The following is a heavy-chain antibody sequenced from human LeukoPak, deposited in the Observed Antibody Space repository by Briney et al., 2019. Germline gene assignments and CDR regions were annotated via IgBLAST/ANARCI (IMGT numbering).Heavy chain of an antibody. CDR1: GFSFRNAW. CDR2: ISGSASST. Sequence: GGSLRLSCAASGFSFRNAWMSWGRQAPGKGLEWVSAISGSASSTYHADSVKGRFTISRDNSKNTLYLQMNSLRADDTAVYYCAMKAVPRPRLYDAFDFWGQGTVVTVSS. D-gene: IGHD2-2*02. J-gene: IGHJ3*01. V-gene: IGHV3-23*01. CDR3: AMKAVPRPRLYDAFDF.